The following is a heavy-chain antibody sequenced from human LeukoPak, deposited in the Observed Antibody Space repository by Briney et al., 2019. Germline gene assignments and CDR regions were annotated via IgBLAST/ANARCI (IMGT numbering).Heavy chain of an antibody. D-gene: IGHD3-3*01. V-gene: IGHV1-18*01. CDR3: ARDHQLNYDFWSGYYTGWDYYYYYMDV. CDR1: GYTFTSYG. CDR2: ISAYNGNT. J-gene: IGHJ6*03. Sequence: ASVKVSCKASGYTFTSYGIIWVRQAPGQGLEWMGWISAYNGNTNYAQKLQGRVTMTTDTSTSTAYMELRSLRSDDTAVYYCARDHQLNYDFWSGYYTGWDYYYYYMDVWGKGTTVTVSS.